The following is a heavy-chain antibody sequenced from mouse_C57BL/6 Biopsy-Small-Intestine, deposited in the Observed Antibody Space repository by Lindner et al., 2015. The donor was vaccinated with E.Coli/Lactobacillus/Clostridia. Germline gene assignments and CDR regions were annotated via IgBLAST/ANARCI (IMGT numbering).Heavy chain of an antibody. V-gene: IGHV5-6*01. CDR1: GFTFSSYG. CDR2: ISSGGNYT. Sequence: VQLQESGGDLVRPGGSLKLSCAASGFTFSSYGMSWVRQTPDKRLEWVATISSGGNYTYYPDSVKGRFTISRDNAKNTLYLQMSSLKSGDTAMYYCARHSNWDYFDFWGQGTTLTVSS. J-gene: IGHJ2*01. D-gene: IGHD4-1*01. CDR3: ARHSNWDYFDF.